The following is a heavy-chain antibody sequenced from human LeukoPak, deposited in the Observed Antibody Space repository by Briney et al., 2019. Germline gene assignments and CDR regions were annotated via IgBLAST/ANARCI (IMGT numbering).Heavy chain of an antibody. CDR1: GFTASSSY. J-gene: IGHJ4*02. CDR3: AKDLDVAAANYYFDY. D-gene: IGHD6-13*01. V-gene: IGHV3-30*18. CDR2: LSYDGNDK. Sequence: GGSLRLSCAASGFTASSSYMSWVRQAPGKGLEWVAVLSYDGNDKYYVDSVKGRFTISRDNSKNTLYLQMNSLRAEDTAVYYCAKDLDVAAANYYFDYWGQGTLVSVSS.